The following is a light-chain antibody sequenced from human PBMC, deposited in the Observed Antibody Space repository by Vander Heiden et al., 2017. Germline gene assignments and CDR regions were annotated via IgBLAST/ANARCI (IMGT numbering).Light chain of an antibody. CDR2: DNN. J-gene: IGLJ2*01. CDR3: GTWDSSLSAVV. CDR1: SSNIGNNY. Sequence: QPVLTQPPSVSAAPAQKVTISCSGSSSNIGNNYVSWYQQLPGTAPKLLIYDNNKRPSGIPDRFSGSKSGTSATLGITGLQTGDEADYYCGTWDSSLSAVVFGGGTKLTVL. V-gene: IGLV1-51*01.